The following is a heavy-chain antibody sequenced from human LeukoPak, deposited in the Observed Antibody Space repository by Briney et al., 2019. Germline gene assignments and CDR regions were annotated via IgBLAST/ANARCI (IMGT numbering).Heavy chain of an antibody. V-gene: IGHV3-21*01. Sequence: NPGGSLRLSCAASGFTFSSYNMNWVRQAPGKGLEWVSSISSGSNYIYYADSVKGRFTVSRDNAKNSLYLQMNSLRVDDTAVYYCARVEMATIGDYWGQGTLVTVSS. CDR2: ISSGSNYI. CDR1: GFTFSSYN. J-gene: IGHJ4*02. CDR3: ARVEMATIGDY. D-gene: IGHD5-24*01.